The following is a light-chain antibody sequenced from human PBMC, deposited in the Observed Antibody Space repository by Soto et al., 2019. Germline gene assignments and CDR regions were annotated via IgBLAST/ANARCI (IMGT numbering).Light chain of an antibody. J-gene: IGLJ2*01. CDR3: TSYTTSTTYVV. Sequence: QPVLTQPASVSGSPGQSITISCTGTSSDVGGYNYVSWYQHHPGKVPKLMIYEVNNRPSGVSNRFSGSKSGNTASLTISGLQAEDEADYYCTSYTTSTTYVVFGGGTKVTVL. CDR1: SSDVGGYNY. CDR2: EVN. V-gene: IGLV2-14*01.